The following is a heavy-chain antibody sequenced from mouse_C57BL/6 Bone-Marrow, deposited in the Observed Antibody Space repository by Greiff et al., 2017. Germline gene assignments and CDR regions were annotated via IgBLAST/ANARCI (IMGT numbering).Heavy chain of an antibody. J-gene: IGHJ3*01. CDR2: IDPETGGT. CDR1: GYTFTDYE. V-gene: IGHV1-15*01. CDR3: TYDYVAWFAY. Sequence: QVQLQQSGAELVRPGASVTLSCKASGYTFTDYEMHWVKQTPVHGLEWIGAIDPETGGTAYNQKFKGKAILTADKSSSTAYMELRSLTSEDSAVYYCTYDYVAWFAYWGQGTLVTVSA. D-gene: IGHD2-4*01.